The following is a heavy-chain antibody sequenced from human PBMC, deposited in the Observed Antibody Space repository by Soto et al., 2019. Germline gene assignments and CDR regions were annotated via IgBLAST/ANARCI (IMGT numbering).Heavy chain of an antibody. D-gene: IGHD2-2*01. CDR3: ARVRYVYCSSTSCFGSFDP. CDR2: ISAYNGNT. J-gene: IGHJ5*02. Sequence: QVPLVQSGAEVKKPGASVKVSCKASGYTCTSYGISWVRQAPGQGLEWMGWISAYNGNTNYAQKLQGRVTMTTDTSTSTAYMELRSLRSDDTAVYYCARVRYVYCSSTSCFGSFDPWGQGTLVTVSS. CDR1: GYTCTSYG. V-gene: IGHV1-18*01.